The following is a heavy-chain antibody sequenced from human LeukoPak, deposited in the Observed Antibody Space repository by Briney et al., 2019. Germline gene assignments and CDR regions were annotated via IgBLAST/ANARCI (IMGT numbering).Heavy chain of an antibody. CDR3: ARQPGAGWFDP. V-gene: IGHV5-51*01. CDR1: GSRFTSSW. J-gene: IGHJ5*02. Sequence: PGESLQISCQASGSRFTSSWIGWARQLTGKGLEWMAIINPGDSDTRYSPSFQGQVTISADKSIRTVYLQWGSLKASETAMYYCARQPGAGWFDPWGEGTLVTVSS. CDR2: INPGDSDT. D-gene: IGHD3-10*01.